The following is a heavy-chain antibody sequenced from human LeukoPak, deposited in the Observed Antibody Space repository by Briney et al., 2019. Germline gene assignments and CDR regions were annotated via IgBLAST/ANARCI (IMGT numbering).Heavy chain of an antibody. CDR1: GFTFSGSA. J-gene: IGHJ4*02. CDR3: TRRGYTGTIANDY. V-gene: IGHV3-73*01. Sequence: GGSLRLSCAASGFTFSGSAMHWVRQASGKGLEWVGRIRSKANSYATAYAVSVKGRFTISRDDSKNTAYLQMNSLKTEDTAVYYCTRRGYTGTIANDYWGQGTLVTVSS. D-gene: IGHD1-1*01. CDR2: IRSKANSYAT.